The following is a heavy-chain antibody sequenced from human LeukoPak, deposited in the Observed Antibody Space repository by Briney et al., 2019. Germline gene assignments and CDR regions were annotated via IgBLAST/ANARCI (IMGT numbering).Heavy chain of an antibody. CDR2: IIPIFGTA. CDR1: GGTFSSYA. Sequence: ASVKVSCKASGGTFSSYAISWVRQAPGQGLEWMGGIIPIFGTANYAQKFQGRVTITADESTSTAYMGLSSLRSEDTAVYYCARDRITTVTTYAFDIWGQGTMVTVSS. V-gene: IGHV1-69*13. D-gene: IGHD4-17*01. CDR3: ARDRITTVTTYAFDI. J-gene: IGHJ3*02.